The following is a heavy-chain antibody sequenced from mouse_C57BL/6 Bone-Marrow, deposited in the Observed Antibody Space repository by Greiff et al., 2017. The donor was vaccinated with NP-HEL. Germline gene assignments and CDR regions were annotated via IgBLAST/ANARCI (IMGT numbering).Heavy chain of an antibody. Sequence: VQLQQSGAELVRPGASVKLSCTVSGFNIKDDYMHWVKQRPEQGLEWIGWIDPENGDTESASKFQGKATITADTSSNTAYLRLSSLTSEDTAVYYCTTGGSSPYAMDYWGQGTSVTVSS. CDR2: IDPENGDT. CDR1: GFNIKDDY. V-gene: IGHV14-4*01. CDR3: TTGGSSPYAMDY. J-gene: IGHJ4*01. D-gene: IGHD1-1*01.